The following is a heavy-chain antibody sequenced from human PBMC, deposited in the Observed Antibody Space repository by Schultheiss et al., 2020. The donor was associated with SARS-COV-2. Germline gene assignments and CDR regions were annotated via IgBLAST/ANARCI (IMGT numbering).Heavy chain of an antibody. CDR3: TSSRAYYYDSGGSYFLTNIYSDY. Sequence: GGSLRLSCITSGFPFRDHAISWFRQAPGKGLEWLGFIRSKAYGGTTQYAASVKGRFTISRDGSESIAYLQMNSLKIEDTAVYYCTSSRAYYYDSGGSYFLTNIYSDYWGQGTLVTVSS. V-gene: IGHV3-49*01. CDR1: GFPFRDHA. CDR2: IRSKAYGGTT. J-gene: IGHJ4*02. D-gene: IGHD3-22*01.